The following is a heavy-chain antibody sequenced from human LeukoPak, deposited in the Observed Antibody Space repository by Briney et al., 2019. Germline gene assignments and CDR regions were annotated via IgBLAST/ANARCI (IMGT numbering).Heavy chain of an antibody. V-gene: IGHV4-34*01. Sequence: SETLSLTCAVYGGSFSGYYWTWIRQPPGKGLEWIGEIIHTGDTNYNPSLKSRVTISVDTSKKQFSLKLSSVTAADTAVYYCARGGWYSSSPFDYWGQGTLVTVSS. D-gene: IGHD6-6*01. J-gene: IGHJ4*02. CDR3: ARGGWYSSSPFDY. CDR1: GGSFSGYY. CDR2: IIHTGDT.